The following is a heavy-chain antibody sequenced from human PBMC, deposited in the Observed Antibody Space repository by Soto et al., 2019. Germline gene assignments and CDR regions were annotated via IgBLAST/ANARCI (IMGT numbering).Heavy chain of an antibody. Sequence: GGSLRLSCAASGFTFSSYAMSWVRQAPGKGLEWVSAISGSGGSTYYADSVKGRFTISRDNSKNTLYLQMNSLRAEDTAVYYCAKDGAVVVPAARIYYFAYWGQGTLVTVSS. CDR1: GFTFSSYA. D-gene: IGHD2-2*01. J-gene: IGHJ4*02. CDR2: ISGSGGST. V-gene: IGHV3-23*01. CDR3: AKDGAVVVPAARIYYFAY.